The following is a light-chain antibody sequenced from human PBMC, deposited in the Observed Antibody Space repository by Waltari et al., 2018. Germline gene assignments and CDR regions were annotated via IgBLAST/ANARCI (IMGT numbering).Light chain of an antibody. CDR1: SGSIASNY. CDR3: QSYDSSSVV. V-gene: IGLV6-57*01. CDR2: EYN. Sequence: NFMLTQPHSVSESPGKTVTISCTRSSGSIASNYVQWYRQRPGTSPTTVIYEYNQRPPGVPDLFSGSIDSSSNSASLTISGLKTEDEADYYCQSYDSSSVVFGGGTKLTVL. J-gene: IGLJ2*01.